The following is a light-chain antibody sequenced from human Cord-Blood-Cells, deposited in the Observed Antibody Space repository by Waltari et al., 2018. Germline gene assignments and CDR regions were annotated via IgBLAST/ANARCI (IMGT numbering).Light chain of an antibody. CDR3: MKGTHWPLT. Sequence: DVVMTQSPLSLPVTLGQPASISCRSSQSLVHSDGNTYLTWFQQRPGQSPRRLIYKVSNRDSGVPDRFSGSGSGTDFTLKISRVEAEDVGVYYCMKGTHWPLTFGGGTKVEIK. V-gene: IGKV2-30*02. J-gene: IGKJ4*01. CDR2: KVS. CDR1: QSLVHSDGNTY.